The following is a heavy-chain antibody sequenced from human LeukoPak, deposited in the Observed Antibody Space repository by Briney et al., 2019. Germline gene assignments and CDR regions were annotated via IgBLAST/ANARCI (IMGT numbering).Heavy chain of an antibody. J-gene: IGHJ3*02. D-gene: IGHD2-21*02. CDR3: AKDLFRFSLTVVVTATDSQGYAFDI. Sequence: PGGSLRLSCAATGFTFSSYAMSWVRQAPGKGLEWVSGISGSGGSTYYADSVKGRFTISRDYSKNTLYLQTNSLRAEDTAVYYCAKDLFRFSLTVVVTATDSQGYAFDIWGQGTMVTVSS. CDR2: ISGSGGST. V-gene: IGHV3-23*01. CDR1: GFTFSSYA.